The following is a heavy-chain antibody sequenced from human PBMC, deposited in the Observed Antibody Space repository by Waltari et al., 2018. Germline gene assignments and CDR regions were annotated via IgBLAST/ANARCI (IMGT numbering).Heavy chain of an antibody. CDR3: VKETAYGYYFDN. D-gene: IGHD3-10*01. J-gene: IGHJ4*02. CDR2: SSSAGRT. Sequence: DVQVWEWGGDFVQQGGSLGRLCAPSGSTFNDYGMSWVRQVPGKGLEWVSVSSSAGRTNHADSVKGRFTISTDNSKNTLYLQMSSLRLEDTAVYYCVKETAYGYYFDNWGQGTLVSVSS. CDR1: GSTFNDYG. V-gene: IGHV3-23*03.